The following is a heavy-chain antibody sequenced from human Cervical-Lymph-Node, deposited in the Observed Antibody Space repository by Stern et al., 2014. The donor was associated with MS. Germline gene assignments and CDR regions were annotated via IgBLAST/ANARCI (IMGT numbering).Heavy chain of an antibody. Sequence: QVQLVQSGAEVKKPGSSVTVSCKASGRTFANYTISWVRQAPGLGLEWMGEIIPLFGITTYAQNFQGRVTITADTTTTTAYMELRSLRSEDTAVYFCARFSGWGQGTLVIVSS. V-gene: IGHV1-69*17. CDR1: GRTFANYT. J-gene: IGHJ4*02. D-gene: IGHD2-8*02. CDR3: ARFSG. CDR2: IIPLFGIT.